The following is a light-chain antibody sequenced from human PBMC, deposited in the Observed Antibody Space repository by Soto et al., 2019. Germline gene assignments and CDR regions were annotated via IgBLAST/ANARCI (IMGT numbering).Light chain of an antibody. V-gene: IGKV3-20*01. CDR1: QSVDSSY. Sequence: PGERATLSCRASQSVDSSYLSWYQHKPGQAPRLLIYATSSRATGIPGRFSGSGSGTDFTLTISRLEPEDFAVYYCQRYGASSFTFGQGTNLEIK. J-gene: IGKJ2*01. CDR3: QRYGASSFT. CDR2: ATS.